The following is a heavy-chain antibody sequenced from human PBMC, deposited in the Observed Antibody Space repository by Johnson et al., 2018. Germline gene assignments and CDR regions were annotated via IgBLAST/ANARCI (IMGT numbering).Heavy chain of an antibody. Sequence: VQLVQCGGGSVQPGRSLRLSCAASGFTFDDFAMHWVRQTPGQGLEWVAGMVWNSASIGYADSVQGRFTISRDNAKDCLYLQMNSLRVEDTALYYCAKVLESVVYDAFDIWGQGTIVTVSS. V-gene: IGHV3-9*01. CDR3: AKVLESVVYDAFDI. J-gene: IGHJ3*02. CDR1: GFTFDDFA. CDR2: MVWNSASI. D-gene: IGHD2-8*02.